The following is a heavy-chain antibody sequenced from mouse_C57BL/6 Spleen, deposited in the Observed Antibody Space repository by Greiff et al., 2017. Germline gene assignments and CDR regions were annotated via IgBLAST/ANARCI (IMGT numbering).Heavy chain of an antibody. Sequence: QVQLQQPGAELVMPGASVKLSCKASGYTFTSYWMHWVKQRPGQGLEWIGEIDPSDSYTNYTQKFKGKSTLTVDKSSSTAYMQLSSLTSEDAAVYYGAIGDYYGSSSHYFDDWGQGTTLTVSS. V-gene: IGHV1-69*01. D-gene: IGHD1-1*01. CDR1: GYTFTSYW. J-gene: IGHJ2*01. CDR3: AIGDYYGSSSHYFDD. CDR2: IDPSDSYT.